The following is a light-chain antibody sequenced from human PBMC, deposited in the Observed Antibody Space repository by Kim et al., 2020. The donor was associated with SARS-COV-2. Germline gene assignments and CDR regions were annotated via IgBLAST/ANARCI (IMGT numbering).Light chain of an antibody. Sequence: EIVLTQSPGTLSLSPGERVTLSCRASQSFCFSLAWYQQKPGQAPRILIYGASHRATGIPDRFSGSGSGTDFTLTITRLEPEDFAVYYCQKYGSSSYTFGQGTKLEI. CDR1: QSFCFS. J-gene: IGKJ2*01. CDR2: GAS. CDR3: QKYGSSSYT. V-gene: IGKV3-20*01.